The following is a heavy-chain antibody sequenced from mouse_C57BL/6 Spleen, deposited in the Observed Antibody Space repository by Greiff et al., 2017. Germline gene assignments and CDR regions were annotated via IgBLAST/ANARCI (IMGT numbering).Heavy chain of an antibody. CDR3: ARRDDDGAWFAY. CDR2: ISNGGGST. Sequence: EVMLVESGGGLVQPGGSLKLSCAASGFTFSDYYMYWVRQTPEKRLEWVAYISNGGGSTYYPDTVKGRFTISRDNAKNTLYLQMSRLKSEDTARYYCARRDDDGAWFAYWGQGTLVTVSA. D-gene: IGHD2-4*01. J-gene: IGHJ3*01. CDR1: GFTFSDYY. V-gene: IGHV5-12*01.